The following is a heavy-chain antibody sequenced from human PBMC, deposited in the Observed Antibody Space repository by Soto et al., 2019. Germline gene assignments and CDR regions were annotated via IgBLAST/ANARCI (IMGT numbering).Heavy chain of an antibody. Sequence: GGSLRLSCAASGFTFSTYAVHWVRQAPGKGLEWVAVISNDESKKYYANSVKGRFTISRDNSNNTGYLQMNSLRREDTAIYYCARSIAVAGLDYWGPGTLVTVSS. CDR1: GFTFSTYA. J-gene: IGHJ4*02. CDR3: ARSIAVAGLDY. CDR2: ISNDESKK. D-gene: IGHD6-19*01. V-gene: IGHV3-30-3*01.